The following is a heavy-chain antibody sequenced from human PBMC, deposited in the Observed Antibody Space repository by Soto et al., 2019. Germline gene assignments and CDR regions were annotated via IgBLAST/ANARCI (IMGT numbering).Heavy chain of an antibody. CDR1: GGSISSGDYY. Sequence: QVQLQESGPGLVKPSQTLSLTCTVSGGSISSGDYYWSWIRQPPGKGLEWIGYIYYSGSTYYNPSLKSRVTIXVXTXKNQXXXXXXXXXXXXXXXXXXXXXXXXXPXXXWGQGTLVTVSS. V-gene: IGHV4-30-4*01. J-gene: IGHJ4*02. CDR3: XXXXXXXPXXX. CDR2: IYYSGST.